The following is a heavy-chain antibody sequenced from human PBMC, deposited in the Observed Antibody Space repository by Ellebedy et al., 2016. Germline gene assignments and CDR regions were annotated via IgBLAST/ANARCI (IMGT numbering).Heavy chain of an antibody. Sequence: GESLKISXAASGFTFSSYAMSWVRQAPGKGLEWVSAISGSGGSTYYADSGKGRFTVSRANSKNTVYLQMNSLSSDDTAVYYCARDSTVGGGSPNADRYFEYWGQGTLVTVSP. D-gene: IGHD1-26*01. V-gene: IGHV3-23*01. CDR1: GFTFSSYA. CDR3: ARDSTVGGGSPNADRYFEY. CDR2: ISGSGGST. J-gene: IGHJ4*02.